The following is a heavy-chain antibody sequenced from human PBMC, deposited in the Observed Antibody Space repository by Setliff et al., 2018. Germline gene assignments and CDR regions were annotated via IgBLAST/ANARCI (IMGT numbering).Heavy chain of an antibody. D-gene: IGHD3-10*01. CDR2: IYTSGST. Sequence: ASETLSLTCTVSGDSISGGISYWSWIRQPAGKGLEWIGRIYTSGSTNYNPSLKSRVTISVDTSTNQFSLKLRSVTAADTAVYYCARLSWDGLRYHGLDVWGQGTTVTVSS. CDR3: ARLSWDGLRYHGLDV. V-gene: IGHV4-61*02. CDR1: GDSISGGISY. J-gene: IGHJ6*02.